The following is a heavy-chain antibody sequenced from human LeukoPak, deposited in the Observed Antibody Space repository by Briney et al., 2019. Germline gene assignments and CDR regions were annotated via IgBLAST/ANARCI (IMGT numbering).Heavy chain of an antibody. CDR2: IIPSLATA. CDR1: GGTVNSHV. V-gene: IGHV1-69*13. CDR3: ARGGIVVVPPDISHHDAFDI. J-gene: IGHJ3*02. D-gene: IGHD2-2*01. Sequence: SVKVSCKASGGTVNSHVISWVRQAPGQGLEWMGGIIPSLATATYAQKFQGRVTITADESTSTAYMELSSLRSEDTAVYYCARGGIVVVPPDISHHDAFDIWGQGTMVTVSS.